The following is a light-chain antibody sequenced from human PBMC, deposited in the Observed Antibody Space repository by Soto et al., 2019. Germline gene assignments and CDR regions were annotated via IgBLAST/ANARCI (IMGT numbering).Light chain of an antibody. CDR2: AAS. Sequence: DIQMTPSPSSLSASVVDRVTVTCRTSQKINNYLNWYQQKPGKAPKLLIYAASSLQSGVPSRFSGSGSGTDFTLTISSLQPEDFATYYCQQSYSTPPTFGQGTKVDIK. V-gene: IGKV1-39*01. J-gene: IGKJ1*01. CDR1: QKINNY. CDR3: QQSYSTPPT.